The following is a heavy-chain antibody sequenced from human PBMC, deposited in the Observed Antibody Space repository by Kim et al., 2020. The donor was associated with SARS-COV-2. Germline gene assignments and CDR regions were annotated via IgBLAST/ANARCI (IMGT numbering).Heavy chain of an antibody. D-gene: IGHD1-1*01. CDR2: IKQAESEK. J-gene: IGHJ4*02. V-gene: IGHV3-7*01. CDR3: ARGQELDY. Sequence: GGSLRLSCAASGFTFSNYWMSWVRQATGKGLEWVANIKQAESEKYYLDSVKGRFTICRDNAKNSVYQQMNSLRDEDTSVYYCARGQELDYWGQGTLVTAS. CDR1: GFTFSNYW.